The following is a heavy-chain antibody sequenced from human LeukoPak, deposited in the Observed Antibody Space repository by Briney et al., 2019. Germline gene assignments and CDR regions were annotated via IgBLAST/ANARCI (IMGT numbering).Heavy chain of an antibody. V-gene: IGHV3-7*01. CDR1: GFSRSRYW. Sequence: GGSLRLSCVASGFSRSRYWINWVRQAPGKGLEWVAHINTGGSVKYYGNSVNGRFTISRDNAKNSVYLQMNRLRAEDTAIYYCAPSPWGQGTLVTVSS. J-gene: IGHJ5*02. CDR3: APSP. CDR2: INTGGSVK.